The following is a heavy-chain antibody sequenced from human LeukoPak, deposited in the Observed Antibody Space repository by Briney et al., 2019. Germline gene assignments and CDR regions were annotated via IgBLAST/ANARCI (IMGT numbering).Heavy chain of an antibody. V-gene: IGHV3-30*18. CDR1: GFTFSSYG. CDR2: ISYDGSNK. CDR3: AKHVVVVAATPLDY. D-gene: IGHD2-15*01. J-gene: IGHJ4*02. Sequence: PGGSLRLSCAASGFTFSSYGMHWVRQAPGKGLEWVAVISYDGSNKYYADSVKGRFTISRDNSKNTLYLQMNSLRAEDTAVFYCAKHVVVVAATPLDYWGQGTLVTVSS.